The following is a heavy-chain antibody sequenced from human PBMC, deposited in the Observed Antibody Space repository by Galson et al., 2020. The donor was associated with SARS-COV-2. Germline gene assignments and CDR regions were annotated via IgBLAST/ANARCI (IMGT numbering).Heavy chain of an antibody. Sequence: SLMISCAASGFAVSSKYLTCLRPAPIPRLESVALSYYDSNTNYADSVRGRFTISRDTSKNTVSLQMNSLRAEDTAMYYCVRDDGTAPYEYWGPGTMVNVSS. D-gene: IGHD5-18*01. CDR2: SYYDSNT. CDR3: VRDDGTAPYEY. V-gene: IGHV3-53*05. J-gene: IGHJ4*02. CDR1: GFAVSSKY.